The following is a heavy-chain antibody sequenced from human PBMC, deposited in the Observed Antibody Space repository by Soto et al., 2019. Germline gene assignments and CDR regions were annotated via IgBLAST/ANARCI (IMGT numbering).Heavy chain of an antibody. CDR2: ISSSSSTI. D-gene: IGHD5-18*01. CDR1: GFTFSSYS. Sequence: PGGSLRLSCAASGFTFSSYSMNWVRQAPGKGLEWVSYISSSSSTIYYADSVKGRFTISRDNAKNSLYLQMNSLRDEDTAVYYCAREFGYSYGYFGYYFDYWGQGTLVTVSS. V-gene: IGHV3-48*02. CDR3: AREFGYSYGYFGYYFDY. J-gene: IGHJ4*02.